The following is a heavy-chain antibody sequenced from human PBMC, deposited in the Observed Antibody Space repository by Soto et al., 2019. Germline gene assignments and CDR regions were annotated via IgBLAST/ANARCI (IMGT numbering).Heavy chain of an antibody. CDR3: AKAYGYCSGGSCYSSGWFDP. Sequence: HPGGSLRLSCAASGFTFSSYGMHWVRQAPGKGLGWVAVISYDGSNKYYADSVKGRFTISRDNSKNTLYLQMNSLRAEDTAVYYCAKAYGYCSGGSCYSSGWFDPWGQGTLVTVSS. J-gene: IGHJ5*02. CDR1: GFTFSSYG. V-gene: IGHV3-30*18. D-gene: IGHD2-15*01. CDR2: ISYDGSNK.